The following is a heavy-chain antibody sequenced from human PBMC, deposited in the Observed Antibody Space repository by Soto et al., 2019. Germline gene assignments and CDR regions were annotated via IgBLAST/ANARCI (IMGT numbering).Heavy chain of an antibody. CDR1: GFIFSDLA. D-gene: IGHD1-26*01. Sequence: EVQLVESGGGLAQPGGSLKLSCKTSGFIFSDLAVHWVRQASGKGLEWVGRIAGKSEDYVTSYGESVRGRFSISRDDSKNTDYLQMNSLKTEDTAVFYCAKYSGTASIPAALGQGTLVIVSS. J-gene: IGHJ5*01. CDR3: AKYSGTASIPAA. V-gene: IGHV3-73*02. CDR2: IAGKSEDYVT.